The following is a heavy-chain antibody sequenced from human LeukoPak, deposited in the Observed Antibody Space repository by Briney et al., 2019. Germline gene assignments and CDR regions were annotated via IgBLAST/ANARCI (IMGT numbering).Heavy chain of an antibody. CDR1: GFTFSSYA. D-gene: IGHD3-22*01. V-gene: IGHV3-23*01. CDR3: AKSPPYYDTSAYYTLLDY. J-gene: IGHJ4*02. Sequence: GGSLRLSCAASGFTFSSYAMTWVRQAPGKGLEWVSAISGSGAGTYYADSVKGRFTISRDNFMNTLSLQMISLRAEDTAVYYCAKSPPYYDTSAYYTLLDYWGQGTLVTVSS. CDR2: ISGSGAGT.